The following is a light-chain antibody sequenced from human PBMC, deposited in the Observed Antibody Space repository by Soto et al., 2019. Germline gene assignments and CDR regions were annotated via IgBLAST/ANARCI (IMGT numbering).Light chain of an antibody. CDR2: DVS. J-gene: IGLJ3*02. V-gene: IGLV2-11*01. CDR3: CSYAGGWV. Sequence: QSVLTQPRSVSGSPGQSVSISCAGTSTDYGGYKYVSWYQQHPGKAPKLMIFDVSERPSGVPDRFSGSKSGSTASLSIAGLQPEDEADYFCCSYAGGWVFGGGIKLTVL. CDR1: STDYGGYKY.